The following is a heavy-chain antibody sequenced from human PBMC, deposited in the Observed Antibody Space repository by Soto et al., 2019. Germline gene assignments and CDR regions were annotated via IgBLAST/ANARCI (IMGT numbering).Heavy chain of an antibody. CDR2: IYYSGST. D-gene: IGHD4-17*01. J-gene: IGHJ4*02. CDR1: GGSISSSSYY. V-gene: IGHV4-39*01. CDR3: ARLDSSGDYVFDY. Sequence: SETLSLTCTVSGGSISSSSYYWGWIRQPPGKGLEWIGSIYYSGSTYYNPSLKSRVTISVDTSKNQFSLKLSSVTAADTAVYYCARLDSSGDYVFDYWGQGTLVTVSS.